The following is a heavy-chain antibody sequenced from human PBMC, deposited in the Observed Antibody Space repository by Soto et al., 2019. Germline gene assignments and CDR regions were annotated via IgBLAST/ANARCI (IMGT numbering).Heavy chain of an antibody. Sequence: QVQLVQSGAEVKKPGASVKVSCKASGYTFTSYYMHWVRQAPGQGLEWMGIINPSGGSTSYAQKFQGRVTMTRDTSTSTVYMELSSLRSEDTAVYYCARDYSSYYYDSSGYYFGYWGQGTLVTVSS. J-gene: IGHJ4*02. CDR1: GYTFTSYY. CDR2: INPSGGST. D-gene: IGHD3-22*01. CDR3: ARDYSSYYYDSSGYYFGY. V-gene: IGHV1-46*01.